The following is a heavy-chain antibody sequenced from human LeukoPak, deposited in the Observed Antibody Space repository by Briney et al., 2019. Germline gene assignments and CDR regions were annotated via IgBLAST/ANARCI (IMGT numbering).Heavy chain of an antibody. CDR2: ISNDGTIQ. CDR3: ARAMVRGVIPY. D-gene: IGHD3-10*01. V-gene: IGHV3-30*04. Sequence: GGSLRLSCAASGFTFGSYGMNWVRQAPGKGLEWLAVISNDGTIQYYADSVKGRFTISRDNSRNIMNLQTDSLRPEDTALYYCARAMVRGVIPYWGQGTLVTVSS. CDR1: GFTFGSYG. J-gene: IGHJ4*02.